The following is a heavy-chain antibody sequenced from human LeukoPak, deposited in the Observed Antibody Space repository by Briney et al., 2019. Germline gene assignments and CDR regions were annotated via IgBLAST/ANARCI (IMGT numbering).Heavy chain of an antibody. CDR3: ARLYSSSDLSGDNAFDI. D-gene: IGHD6-13*01. V-gene: IGHV1-69*04. J-gene: IGHJ3*02. CDR1: GGTFSSYA. CDR2: IIPIFGIA. Sequence: RASVKVSCKASGGTFSSYAISWVRQAPGQGLEWMGRIIPIFGIANYAQKFQGRVTITADKSTSTAYMELSSLRSEDTAVYYCARLYSSSDLSGDNAFDIWGQGTMVTVSS.